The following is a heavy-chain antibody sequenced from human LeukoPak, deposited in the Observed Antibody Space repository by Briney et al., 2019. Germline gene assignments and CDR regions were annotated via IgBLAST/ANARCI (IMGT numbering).Heavy chain of an antibody. CDR3: ARGTYYYESSGSNFDY. V-gene: IGHV3-21*01. Sequence: NTGGSLRLSCAASGFTFSSYSMHWVRQAPGKGLGWVSSISSSNNYLYYADSVKGRFTISRDNAKNSLYLQMNSLRAEDTAVYYCARGTYYYESSGSNFDYWGQGTLVTVSS. D-gene: IGHD3-22*01. CDR1: GFTFSSYS. J-gene: IGHJ4*02. CDR2: ISSSNNYL.